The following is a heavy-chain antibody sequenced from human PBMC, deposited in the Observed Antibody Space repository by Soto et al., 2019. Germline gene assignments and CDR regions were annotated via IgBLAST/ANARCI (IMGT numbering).Heavy chain of an antibody. V-gene: IGHV3-23*01. Sequence: GGSLRLSCAASGFTFSNNAMSWVRQAPGKGLEWVSATSGGGTSTYHSDSVTGRLSISRDNSKNTLYMQMNTLRAGDPAVYYCAKALSQFCPFDYWGQGTLVTLSS. CDR2: TSGGGTST. D-gene: IGHD3-3*01. CDR1: GFTFSNNA. CDR3: AKALSQFCPFDY. J-gene: IGHJ4*02.